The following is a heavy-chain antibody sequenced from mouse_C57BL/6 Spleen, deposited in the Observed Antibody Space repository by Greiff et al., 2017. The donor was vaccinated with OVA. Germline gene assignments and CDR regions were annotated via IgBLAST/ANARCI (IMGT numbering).Heavy chain of an antibody. J-gene: IGHJ4*01. Sequence: EVKLLESGGGLVQPGGSMKLSCAASGFTFSDAWMDWVRQSPEKGLEWVAEIRNKANNHATYYAESVKGRFTISRDDSKSSVYLQMNSLRAEDTGIYYCTRRPLRLRDYYAMDYWGQGTSVTVSS. D-gene: IGHD3-2*02. CDR1: GFTFSDAW. CDR2: IRNKANNHAT. CDR3: TRRPLRLRDYYAMDY. V-gene: IGHV6-6*01.